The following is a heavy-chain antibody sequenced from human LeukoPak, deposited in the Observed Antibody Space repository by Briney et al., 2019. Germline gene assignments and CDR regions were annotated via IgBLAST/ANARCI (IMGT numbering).Heavy chain of an antibody. CDR3: ARPPPASMIRGVIIPHFDT. V-gene: IGHV3-30*03. D-gene: IGHD3-10*01. CDR2: ISYDGSHQ. CDR1: GFTFSSYG. Sequence: PGGSLRLSCAASGFTFSSYGMHWVRQAPGKGLEWVAVISYDGSHQYYADSVQGRFTISRDTPKNTLYLQINSLRPEDTAIYYCARPPPASMIRGVIIPHFDTWGQGTLVTVSS. J-gene: IGHJ4*02.